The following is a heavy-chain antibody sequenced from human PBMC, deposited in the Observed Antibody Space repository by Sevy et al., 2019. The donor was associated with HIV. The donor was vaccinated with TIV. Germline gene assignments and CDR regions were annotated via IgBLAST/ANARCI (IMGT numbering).Heavy chain of an antibody. J-gene: IGHJ3*02. CDR2: ISYDGSNK. CDR1: GFTFSSYA. D-gene: IGHD5-18*01. CDR3: AREWGEGEMVTIWPGAFDI. V-gene: IGHV3-30-3*01. Sequence: GGSLRLSCAASGFTFSSYAMHWVRQAPGKGLEWVAVISYDGSNKYYADSVKGRFTISRDNSKNTMYLQMNSLRAEDTDVYYCAREWGEGEMVTIWPGAFDIWGQGTMVTVSS.